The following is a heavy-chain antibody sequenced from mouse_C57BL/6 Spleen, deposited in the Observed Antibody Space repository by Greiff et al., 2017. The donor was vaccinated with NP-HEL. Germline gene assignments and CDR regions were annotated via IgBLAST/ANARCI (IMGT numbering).Heavy chain of an antibody. CDR1: GYTFTSYW. CDR2: IDPSDSYT. J-gene: IGHJ3*01. V-gene: IGHV1-50*01. D-gene: IGHD1-1*01. Sequence: QVQLQQPGAELVKPGASVKLSCKASGYTFTSYWMQWVKQRPGQGLEWIGEIDPSDSYTNYNQKFKGKATLTVDTSSSTAYMQLSSLTSEDSAVYYCARGSNNTWFAYWGQGTLVTVSA. CDR3: ARGSNNTWFAY.